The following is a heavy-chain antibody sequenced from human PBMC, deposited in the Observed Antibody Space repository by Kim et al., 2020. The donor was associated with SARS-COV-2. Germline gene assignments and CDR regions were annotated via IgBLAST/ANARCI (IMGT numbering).Heavy chain of an antibody. CDR3: AKDYFLRENSSGYPDAFDI. CDR2: ISGSGGST. D-gene: IGHD3-22*01. V-gene: IGHV3-23*01. CDR1: GFTFSSYA. Sequence: GGSLRLSCAASGFTFSSYAMSWVRQAPGKGLEWVSAISGSGGSTYYADSVKGRFTISRDNSKNTLYLQMNSLRAEDTAVYYCAKDYFLRENSSGYPDAFDIWGQGTMVTVSS. J-gene: IGHJ3*02.